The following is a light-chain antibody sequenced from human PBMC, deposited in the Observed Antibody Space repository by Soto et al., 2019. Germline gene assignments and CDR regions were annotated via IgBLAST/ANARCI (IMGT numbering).Light chain of an antibody. CDR1: QSVSTN. J-gene: IGKJ4*01. CDR3: QHYANWPLT. V-gene: IGKV3-15*01. CDR2: GAS. Sequence: SPASLSVSPGERATLSCRASQSVSTNLAWYQQKPGQAPRLLIYGASTRATGIPARFSGSASGTEFTLTISSLQSEDFAVYYCQHYANWPLTFGGGTKVDIK.